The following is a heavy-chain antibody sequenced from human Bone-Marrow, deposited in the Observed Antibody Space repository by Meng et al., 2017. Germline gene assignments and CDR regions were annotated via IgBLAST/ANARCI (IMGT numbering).Heavy chain of an antibody. D-gene: IGHD2/OR15-2a*01. CDR1: GGSFSDYY. CDR3: ASGADQSKYRKGIAFDI. J-gene: IGHJ3*02. Sequence: GSLRLSCVVSGGSFSDYYWSWIRQPPGKGLEWIGEINHSGSTNYNPSLKSRVTISVDTSKNQFSLKLSSVTAADTAVYYCASGADQSKYRKGIAFDIWGQGTMVTVSS. CDR2: INHSGST. V-gene: IGHV4-34*01.